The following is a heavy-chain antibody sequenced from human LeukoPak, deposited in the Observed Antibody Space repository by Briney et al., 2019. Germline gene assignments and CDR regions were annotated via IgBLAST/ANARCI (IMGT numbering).Heavy chain of an antibody. Sequence: GGSLRLPCAASGFTFSSYSMNWVRQAPGKGLEWVSSISSSSSYIYYADSVKGRFTISRDNAKNSLYLQMNSLRAEDTAVYYCARDFSLYCGGDCYSYEVWFDPSRQGTLVTVSS. CDR3: ARDFSLYCGGDCYSYEVWFDP. J-gene: IGHJ5*02. D-gene: IGHD2-21*01. V-gene: IGHV3-21*01. CDR2: ISSSSSYI. CDR1: GFTFSSYS.